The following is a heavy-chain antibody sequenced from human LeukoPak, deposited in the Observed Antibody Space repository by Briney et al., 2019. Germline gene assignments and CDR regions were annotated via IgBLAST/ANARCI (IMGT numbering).Heavy chain of an antibody. CDR2: IIPIFGTA. CDR1: GGTFISYA. J-gene: IGHJ5*02. D-gene: IGHD1-26*01. Sequence: SVKVSCKASGGTFISYAISWVRQAPGQGLEWMGGIIPIFGTANYAQQSQGRVTITAYESTSPAYMELSSLRSEDTAVYYCARDHWEVGATTPWFYPWGQGTLVTVSS. CDR3: ARDHWEVGATTPWFYP. V-gene: IGHV1-69*13.